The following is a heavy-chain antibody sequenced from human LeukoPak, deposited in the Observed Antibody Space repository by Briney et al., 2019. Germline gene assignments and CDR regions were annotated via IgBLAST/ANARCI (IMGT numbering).Heavy chain of an antibody. J-gene: IGHJ4*02. Sequence: GGSLRLSCAASGFNFFTYGMHWFRQAPGKGLEWVAVIWYDGSNKYYADSVKGRFTISRDNSKSTLSLQMNSLRAEDTAVYYCARVIRGFGVLDYWGQGTLVTVSS. D-gene: IGHD3-10*01. CDR3: ARVIRGFGVLDY. V-gene: IGHV3-33*01. CDR2: IWYDGSNK. CDR1: GFNFFTYG.